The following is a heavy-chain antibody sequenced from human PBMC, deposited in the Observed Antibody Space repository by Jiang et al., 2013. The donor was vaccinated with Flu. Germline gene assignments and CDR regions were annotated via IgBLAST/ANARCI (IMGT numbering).Heavy chain of an antibody. CDR2: IYYMGAP. V-gene: IGHV4-59*01. Sequence: EWIGYIYYMGAPTTTLPVKSRVTISVDTSKNQFSLKLSSVTAADTAVYYCARIDSGYYYYYMDVWGKGTTVTVSS. D-gene: IGHD1-26*01. J-gene: IGHJ6*03. CDR3: ARIDSGYYYYYMDV.